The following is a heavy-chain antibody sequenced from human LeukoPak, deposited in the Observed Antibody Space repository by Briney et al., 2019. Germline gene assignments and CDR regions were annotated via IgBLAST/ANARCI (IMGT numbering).Heavy chain of an antibody. CDR2: TYYRSKWYN. J-gene: IGHJ4*02. CDR1: GDSVSSNGAA. V-gene: IGHV6-1*01. D-gene: IGHD6-19*01. Sequence: SQTLSLTCAISGDSVSSNGAAWTWIRQSPSRGLEWLGRTYYRSKWYNDYAVFVRSRITINPDTSKNQFSLQLNSVTPEDTAVYYCAREGYIGGCDYWGQGTLVTVSS. CDR3: AREGYIGGCDY.